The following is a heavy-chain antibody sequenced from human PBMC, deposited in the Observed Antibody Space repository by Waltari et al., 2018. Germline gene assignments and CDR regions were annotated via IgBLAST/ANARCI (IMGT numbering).Heavy chain of an antibody. D-gene: IGHD4-17*01. Sequence: EVQLVESGGGLVKPGGSLRLSCAASGFTFSRYSMNWVRQAPGKGLEWVSSISSSSSYIYYADSVKGRFTISRDNAKNSLYLQMNSLRAEDTAVYYCARWDDGDYGWFDPWGQGTLVTVSS. CDR2: ISSSSSYI. J-gene: IGHJ5*02. CDR1: GFTFSRYS. V-gene: IGHV3-21*01. CDR3: ARWDDGDYGWFDP.